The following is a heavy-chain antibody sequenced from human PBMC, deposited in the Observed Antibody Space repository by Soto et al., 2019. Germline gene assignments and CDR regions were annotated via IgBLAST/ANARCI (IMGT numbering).Heavy chain of an antibody. V-gene: IGHV4-61*08. CDR2: IYYSGGT. J-gene: IGHJ5*02. CDR1: GAALSSGGYF. CDR3: TRQQSDDNYSDP. Sequence: SETLSLTCTVSGAALSSGGYFYTWVRQPPGKGLEWLGYIYYSGGTKYNPSLKSRVTISLDKSKSQVSLRLISVTAADTAVYYFTRQQSDDNYSDPWGQGTLGTVST. D-gene: IGHD6-13*01.